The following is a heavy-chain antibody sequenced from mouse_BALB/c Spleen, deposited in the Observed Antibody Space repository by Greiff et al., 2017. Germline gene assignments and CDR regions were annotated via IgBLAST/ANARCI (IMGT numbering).Heavy chain of an antibody. J-gene: IGHJ2*01. CDR1: GFTFSSYG. CDR3: ARGRGTEYFDY. D-gene: IGHD3-3*01. Sequence: DVHLVESGGDLVKPGGSLKLSCAASGFTFSSYGMSWVRQTPDKRLEWVATISSGGSYTYYPDSVKGRFTISRDNAKNTLCLQMSSLKSEDTAMYYCARGRGTEYFDYWGQGTTLTVSS. V-gene: IGHV5-6*01. CDR2: ISSGGSYT.